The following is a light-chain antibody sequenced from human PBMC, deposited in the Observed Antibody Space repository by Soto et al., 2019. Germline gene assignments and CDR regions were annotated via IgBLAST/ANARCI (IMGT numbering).Light chain of an antibody. CDR1: QSISSY. CDR3: QQSSSTLSLT. J-gene: IGKJ4*02. CDR2: AAS. V-gene: IGKV1-39*01. Sequence: DILMTQSPSSLSASVGDRVTITCRASQSISSYLNWYQQKPGKAPKLLIYAASSLQSGVPSRFSGSGSGTDFTLTISSLQHEDFATYYCQQSSSTLSLTFGGGTKVEIK.